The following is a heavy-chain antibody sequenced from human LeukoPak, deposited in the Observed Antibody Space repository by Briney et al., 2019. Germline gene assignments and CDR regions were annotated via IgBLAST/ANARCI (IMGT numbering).Heavy chain of an antibody. J-gene: IGHJ4*02. Sequence: GGSLRLSCAGSGFPFSSDAMNWVRQAPGKGPEWVASISGSTGSTQYADSVKGRFTVSRDNSKNTLYLQMNSLRADDTAVYYCVKDSPPRYSGSPPAYWGQGTLVTVSS. CDR2: ISGSTGST. CDR3: VKDSPPRYSGSPPAY. V-gene: IGHV3-23*01. D-gene: IGHD1-26*01. CDR1: GFPFSSDA.